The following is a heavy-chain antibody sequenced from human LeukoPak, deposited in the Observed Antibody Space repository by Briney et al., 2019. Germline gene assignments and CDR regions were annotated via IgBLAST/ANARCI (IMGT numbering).Heavy chain of an antibody. J-gene: IGHJ4*02. Sequence: SETLSLTCAVYGGSFSGYYWSWIRQPPGKGLEWIGEINHSGSTNYNPSLKSRVTISVDTSKNQFSLKLSSVTAADTAVYYCVRGTYYYGSGSRDWGQGTLVTVSS. CDR1: GGSFSGYY. CDR2: INHSGST. D-gene: IGHD3-10*01. CDR3: VRGTYYYGSGSRD. V-gene: IGHV4-34*01.